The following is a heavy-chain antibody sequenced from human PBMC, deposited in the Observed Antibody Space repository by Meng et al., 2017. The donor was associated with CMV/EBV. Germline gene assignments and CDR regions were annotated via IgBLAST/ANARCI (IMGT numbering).Heavy chain of an antibody. D-gene: IGHD6-13*01. CDR3: ARGGIAAAGSDFFDY. CDR1: GSISSGCYY. J-gene: IGHJ4*02. Sequence: GSISSGCYYWSWIRQHPGKGLEWIGYIYYSGSTYYNPSLKSRVTISVDTSKNQFSLKLSSVTAADTAVYYCARGGIAAAGSDFFDYWGQGTLVTVSS. V-gene: IGHV4-31*02. CDR2: IYYSGST.